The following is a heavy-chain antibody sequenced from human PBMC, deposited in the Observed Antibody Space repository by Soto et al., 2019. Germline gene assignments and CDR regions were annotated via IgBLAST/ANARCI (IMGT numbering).Heavy chain of an antibody. CDR2: ISGSGGST. D-gene: IGHD2-15*01. CDR3: AKEYSCRRSYYYGMDF. CDR1: GFTFSSYA. Sequence: PGGSLRLSCAASGFTFSSYAMSWVRQAPGKGLEWVSAISGSGGSTYYADSVKGRFTISRDNSKNTLYLQMNSLRAEDTAVYYCAKEYSCRRSYYYGMDFWGQGTTVTVSS. J-gene: IGHJ6*02. V-gene: IGHV3-23*01.